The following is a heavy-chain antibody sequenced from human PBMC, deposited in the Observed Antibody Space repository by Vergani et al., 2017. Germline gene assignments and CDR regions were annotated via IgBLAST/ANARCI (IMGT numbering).Heavy chain of an antibody. CDR1: GFTFSSYA. J-gene: IGHJ4*02. D-gene: IGHD3-3*01. V-gene: IGHV3-23*01. CDR3: ERGYDFCSGWNDY. CDR2: ISGSGGCI. Sequence: EVQLLESGGGLVQPGGSLRLSCAASGFTFSSYAMSWVRQAPGKGLEWVSAISGSGGCIYYADSVKGRFPISRDNSKNTLYLQMNSLRAEDTAVYYCERGYDFCSGWNDYWGQGTLVTVSS.